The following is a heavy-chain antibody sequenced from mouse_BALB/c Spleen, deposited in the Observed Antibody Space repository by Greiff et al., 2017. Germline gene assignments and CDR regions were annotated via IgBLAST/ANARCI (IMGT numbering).Heavy chain of an antibody. V-gene: IGHV3-2*02. J-gene: IGHJ2*01. D-gene: IGHD2-4*01. CDR1: GYSITSDYA. CDR2: ISYSGST. CDR3: ARNYDRYYFDY. Sequence: EVKLLESGPGLVKPSHSLSLTCTVTGYSITSDYAWNWMRQFPGNKLEWMGYISYSGSTSYNPSLKSRISITRDTSKNQFFLQLNSVTTEDSATYYCARNYDRYYFDYWGQGTTLTVSS.